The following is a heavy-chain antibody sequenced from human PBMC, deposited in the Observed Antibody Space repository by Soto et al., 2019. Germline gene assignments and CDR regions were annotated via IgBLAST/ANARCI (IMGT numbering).Heavy chain of an antibody. CDR2: IYYSGST. V-gene: IGHV4-30-4*01. D-gene: IGHD2-15*01. CDR1: GGSISSGDYY. J-gene: IGHJ6*02. Sequence: QVQLQESGPGLVKPSQTLSLTCTVSGGSISSGDYYWSWIRQPPGKGLEWIGYIYYSGSTYYNPSLKSRVTLSVDTSKNQFSLKLSSVTAADTAVYYCARDPSGGSSYYYYGMDVWGQGTTVTVSS. CDR3: ARDPSGGSSYYYYGMDV.